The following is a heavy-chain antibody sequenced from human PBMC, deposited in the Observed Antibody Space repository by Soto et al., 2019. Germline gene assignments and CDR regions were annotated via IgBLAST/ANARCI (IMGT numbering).Heavy chain of an antibody. CDR3: AKVYNWREDFDY. CDR2: ISRSGGGT. V-gene: IGHV3-23*01. J-gene: IGHJ4*02. CDR1: GIIFSSYA. Sequence: GGSLRLSCAASGIIFSSYAMSWVRQAPGKGLEWVSAISRSGGGTYYADSVKGRFTISRDNSKNTLYLQMNSLRVEDTAVYYCAKVYNWREDFDYWGQGTLVTVSS. D-gene: IGHD1-20*01.